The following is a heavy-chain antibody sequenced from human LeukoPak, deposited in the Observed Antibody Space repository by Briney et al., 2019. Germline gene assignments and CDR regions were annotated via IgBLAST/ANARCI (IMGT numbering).Heavy chain of an antibody. V-gene: IGHV4-59*08. D-gene: IGHD3-9*01. Sequence: SETLSLTCTVSGGSVSSYFWSWVRQPPGMRLEWIGYVYYSGSTNYNPSLKSRVTISVDTSKTQFSLRLSSVTAADTAVYYCARRGYDILTGYYRYDYWGQGTLVTVPS. CDR2: VYYSGST. J-gene: IGHJ4*02. CDR3: ARRGYDILTGYYRYDY. CDR1: GGSVSSYF.